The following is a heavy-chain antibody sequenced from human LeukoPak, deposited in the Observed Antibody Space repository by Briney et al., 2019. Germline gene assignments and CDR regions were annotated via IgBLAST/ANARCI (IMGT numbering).Heavy chain of an antibody. CDR2: IIPIFGTA. J-gene: IGHJ4*02. CDR3: AGGAKKSGSYPRGAFDY. V-gene: IGHV1-69*05. D-gene: IGHD1-26*01. Sequence: SVKVSCKASGGTFSSYAISWVRQAPGQGLEWMGGIIPIFGTANYAQKFQGRVTITTDESTSTAYMELSSLRSEDTAVYYCAGGAKKSGSYPRGAFDYWGQGTLVTVSS. CDR1: GGTFSSYA.